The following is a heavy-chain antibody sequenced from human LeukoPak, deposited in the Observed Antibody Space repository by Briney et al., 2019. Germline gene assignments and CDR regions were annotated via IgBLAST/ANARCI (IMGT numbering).Heavy chain of an antibody. D-gene: IGHD5-18*01. Sequence: SETLSLTCTVSGGSISSSSYFWGWIRQPPGKGLEWIGSMYYSGITYYNPSLKSRVTISVDTSNNQFSLKLSSVTAADTAVYYCARVSRGYTYGSYSYYYYMDVWGKGTTVTVSS. V-gene: IGHV4-39*07. J-gene: IGHJ6*03. CDR3: ARVSRGYTYGSYSYYYYMDV. CDR2: MYYSGIT. CDR1: GGSISSSSYF.